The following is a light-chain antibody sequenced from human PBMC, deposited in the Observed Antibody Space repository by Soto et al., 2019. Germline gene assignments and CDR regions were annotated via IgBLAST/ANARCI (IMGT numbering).Light chain of an antibody. J-gene: IGKJ1*01. Sequence: DIQMTQSPSTLYASVGDRVNITSRARQNIINWLAWYQQKPGKAPKLLIYRASRLQSGVPSRFRGSWSETEFTLVISSLQADDFATYYCQQYKSFWTFGQGTKVEIK. CDR2: RAS. CDR1: QNIINW. CDR3: QQYKSFWT. V-gene: IGKV1-5*03.